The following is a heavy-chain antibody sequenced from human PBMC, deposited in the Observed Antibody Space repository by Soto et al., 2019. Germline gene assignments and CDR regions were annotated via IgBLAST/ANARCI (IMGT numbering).Heavy chain of an antibody. Sequence: SETLSLTCAVYGGSFSGYYWSWIRRPPGKGLEWIGEIKHSGSTNYNPSLKSRVTISVDTSKNQFSLKLSSVTAADTAVYYCARVGAAAGRKGGWFDPWGQGTLVTVSS. D-gene: IGHD6-13*01. V-gene: IGHV4-34*01. CDR3: ARVGAAAGRKGGWFDP. J-gene: IGHJ5*02. CDR1: GGSFSGYY. CDR2: IKHSGST.